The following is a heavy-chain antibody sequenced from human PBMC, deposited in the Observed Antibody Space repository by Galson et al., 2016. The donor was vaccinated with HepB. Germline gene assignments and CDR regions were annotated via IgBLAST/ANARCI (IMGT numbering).Heavy chain of an antibody. Sequence: SLRLSCAVSGFTFSSYVMTWVRQAPGKGLEWVSAISGSGDSTHYADSVKGRVTISRDKSKNTLYLQMNSLRAEDTALYYCAKGPGGYDRGLYYYYGMDVWGQGTTVTVSS. CDR3: AKGPGGYDRGLYYYYGMDV. D-gene: IGHD5-12*01. CDR1: GFTFSSYV. V-gene: IGHV3-23*01. J-gene: IGHJ6*02. CDR2: ISGSGDST.